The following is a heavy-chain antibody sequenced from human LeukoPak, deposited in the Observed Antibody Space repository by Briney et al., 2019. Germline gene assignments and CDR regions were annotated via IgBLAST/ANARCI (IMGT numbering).Heavy chain of an antibody. CDR2: IHWNDDK. Sequence: SGPTLVKPTQTITLTCTFSGFSLSTSGVGVGWIRQTPGKALEWLALIHWNDDKRYSPSLKSRLTITKDTSKNQVVLTMTNMDPVDTPTYYCAHSRSITRVRGIIINCLYFDYWGQGTLVTVSS. CDR3: AHSRSITRVRGIIINCLYFDY. J-gene: IGHJ4*02. V-gene: IGHV2-5*01. CDR1: GFSLSTSGVG. D-gene: IGHD3-10*01.